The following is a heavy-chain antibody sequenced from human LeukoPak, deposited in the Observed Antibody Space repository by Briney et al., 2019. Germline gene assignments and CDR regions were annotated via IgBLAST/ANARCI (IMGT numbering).Heavy chain of an antibody. V-gene: IGHV4-59*01. J-gene: IGHJ3*02. Sequence: PSETLSLTCTVSGGSISSYYWSWIRQPPGKGLEWIGYIFYGGSTKYNPSLKSRVAISVDTSTNQFSLKVSSVTAADTAVYYCARGPVVVTSSDAFDIWGQGTMVTVSS. CDR2: IFYGGST. CDR3: ARGPVVVTSSDAFDI. CDR1: GGSISSYY. D-gene: IGHD3-22*01.